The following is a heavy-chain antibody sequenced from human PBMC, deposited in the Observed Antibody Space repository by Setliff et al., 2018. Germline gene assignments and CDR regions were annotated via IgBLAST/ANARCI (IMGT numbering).Heavy chain of an antibody. CDR1: GVSISSYY. V-gene: IGHV4-59*01. CDR3: ARLSWNGLRYYGLDV. J-gene: IGHJ6*02. D-gene: IGHD3-3*01. Sequence: PSETLSLTCNVSGVSISSYYWSWIRQPPGKGLESIGYIQKSGSTNYNPSLMSRVSISVDTSKNQFSLKLRSVTAADTAVYYCARLSWNGLRYYGLDVWGQGTTVTV. CDR2: IQKSGST.